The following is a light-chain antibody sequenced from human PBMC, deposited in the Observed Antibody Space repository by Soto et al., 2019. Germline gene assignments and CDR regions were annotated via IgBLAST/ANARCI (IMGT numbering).Light chain of an antibody. Sequence: EIVLKQSPGTLSLSPGERATLSCRTSQTVNNYLAWYQQKPGPAPRLVIYDASNRATGIPARFSGSGSGTDFTLTINSLEPEDSGVYYCQQRGSWPWLTFGGGTRVEIK. V-gene: IGKV3-11*01. CDR1: QTVNNY. J-gene: IGKJ4*01. CDR3: QQRGSWPWLT. CDR2: DAS.